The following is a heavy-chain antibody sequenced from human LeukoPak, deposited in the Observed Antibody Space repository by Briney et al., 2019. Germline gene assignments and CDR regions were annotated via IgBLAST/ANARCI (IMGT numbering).Heavy chain of an antibody. Sequence: PGGSLGLSCAASGFTFRSYAMSWVRQAPGKGLEWVSAISDSGGSTYYADSVKGRFTISRDNSKNTLYLQMNSLRVEDTAIYYCAKYDFWSGFSFGGYGMDVWGQGTTVTVSS. CDR2: ISDSGGST. CDR3: AKYDFWSGFSFGGYGMDV. D-gene: IGHD3-3*01. CDR1: GFTFRSYA. J-gene: IGHJ6*02. V-gene: IGHV3-23*01.